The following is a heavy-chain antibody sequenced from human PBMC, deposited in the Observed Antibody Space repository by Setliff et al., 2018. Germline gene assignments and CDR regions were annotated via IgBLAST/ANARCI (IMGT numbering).Heavy chain of an antibody. CDR3: ARQAVAGSDAFDI. V-gene: IGHV5-51*01. CDR1: GYNFANYW. Sequence: GESLKISCRASGYNFANYWIGWVRQMPGKGLEWVGVIYPGDSDTRYNPSFRGQVTISADESINTAYLQWSSLKASDTAMYYCARQAVAGSDAFDIWGQGTMVTVSS. J-gene: IGHJ3*02. D-gene: IGHD6-19*01. CDR2: IYPGDSDT.